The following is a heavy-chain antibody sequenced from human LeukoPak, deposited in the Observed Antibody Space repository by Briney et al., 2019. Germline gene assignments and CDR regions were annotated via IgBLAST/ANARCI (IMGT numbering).Heavy chain of an antibody. CDR1: GYTFSNYD. CDR3: TRSPATVTTRGDY. D-gene: IGHD4-11*01. J-gene: IGHJ4*02. CDR2: ISGYNGNT. V-gene: IGHV1-18*01. Sequence: GASVKVSCKASGYTFSNYDISWVRQAPGQGLEWMGRISGYNGNTKYAQKLQGRVTMTTDTSTSTVYMEPRSLRPDDTAMYYCTRSPATVTTRGDYWGQGTLVTVSS.